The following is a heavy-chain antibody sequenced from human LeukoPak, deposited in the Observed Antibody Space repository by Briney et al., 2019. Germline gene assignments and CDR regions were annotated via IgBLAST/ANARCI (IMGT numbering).Heavy chain of an antibody. CDR2: ISSSGAST. V-gene: IGHV3-23*01. CDR3: AKPHTTGNNYYYYMDV. CDR1: GFTFSNYA. J-gene: IGHJ6*03. D-gene: IGHD1-1*01. Sequence: GGSLRLSCVASGFTFSNYAMSWVRQAPGKGLEWVSAISSSGASTFYADSVKGRFTISRDNSKNTLYLQMNSLRAEDAAVYYCAKPHTTGNNYYYYMDVWGKGTTVTVSS.